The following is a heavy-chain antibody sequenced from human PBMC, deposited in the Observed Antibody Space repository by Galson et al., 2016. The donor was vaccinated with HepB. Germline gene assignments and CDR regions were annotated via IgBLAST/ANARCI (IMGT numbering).Heavy chain of an antibody. CDR1: GFSFSSYA. CDR2: ISDSSGSA. J-gene: IGHJ4*02. Sequence: LRLSCAASGFSFSSYAMSWVRQASGKGLEWVSTISDSSGSAYYADSVKGRFTISRDNSKNTLYLQVNSLRAEDTAVYHCAKGDSGNFLYYFDYWGQGTLVTVSS. D-gene: IGHD1-26*01. V-gene: IGHV3-23*01. CDR3: AKGDSGNFLYYFDY.